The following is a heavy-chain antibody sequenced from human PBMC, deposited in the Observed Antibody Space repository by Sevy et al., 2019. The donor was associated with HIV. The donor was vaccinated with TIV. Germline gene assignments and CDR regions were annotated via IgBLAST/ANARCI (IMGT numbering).Heavy chain of an antibody. V-gene: IGHV1-8*01. J-gene: IGHJ6*02. CDR1: GYTFTSYD. Sequence: ASVKVSCKASGYTFTSYDINWVRQATGQGLEWMGWMNPNSGNTGYAQKFQGRVTMTRNTSISTAYMELSSLRSEDTAVYYCARELAATIRDYYYYYGMDVWGQGTTVTVSS. D-gene: IGHD5-12*01. CDR2: MNPNSGNT. CDR3: ARELAATIRDYYYYYGMDV.